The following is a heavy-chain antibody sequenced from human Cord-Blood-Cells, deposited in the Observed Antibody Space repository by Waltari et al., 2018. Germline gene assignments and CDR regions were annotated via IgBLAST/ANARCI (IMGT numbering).Heavy chain of an antibody. D-gene: IGHD3-3*01. CDR2: INTNSGGT. J-gene: IGHJ3*02. V-gene: IGHV1-2*04. CDR3: ARDLLYYDGRTDAFDI. Sequence: QVQLVQSGAEVKKPGASVKVSCKASGYTSTGYYMHWVRQAPGQGLEWMGWINTNSGGTNYAQKFQGWVTMTRDTSISTAYMALGRLISDDTAVYYCARDLLYYDGRTDAFDIWGQGTMVTVSS. CDR1: GYTSTGYY.